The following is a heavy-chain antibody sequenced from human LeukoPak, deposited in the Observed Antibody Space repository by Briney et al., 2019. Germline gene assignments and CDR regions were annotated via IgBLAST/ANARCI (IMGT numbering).Heavy chain of an antibody. CDR2: INSDGSST. J-gene: IGHJ4*02. Sequence: PGGSLRLSCAASGFTFSSYWMHWVRQAPGKGLVWVSRINSDGSSTSYADSAKGRFTISRDNAKNTLYLQMNSLKAEDRAVYYCARGYSYGYRIDYWGQGTLVTVPS. D-gene: IGHD5-18*01. CDR1: GFTFSSYW. V-gene: IGHV3-74*01. CDR3: ARGYSYGYRIDY.